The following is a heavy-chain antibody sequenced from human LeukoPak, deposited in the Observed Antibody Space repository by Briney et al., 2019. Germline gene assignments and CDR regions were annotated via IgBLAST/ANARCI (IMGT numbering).Heavy chain of an antibody. CDR3: ARVQYSSSWAVTNFDD. J-gene: IGHJ4*02. CDR1: GFTFSAYS. Sequence: PGGSLRLSCAASGFTFSAYSINWIRQAPGKGLEWISYISTGSSIIYYADSVKGRFTISRDNAKKSLYLQMNSLRAEDTAVYYCARVQYSSSWAVTNFDDWGQGTLVTVSS. D-gene: IGHD6-13*01. CDR2: ISTGSSII. V-gene: IGHV3-48*01.